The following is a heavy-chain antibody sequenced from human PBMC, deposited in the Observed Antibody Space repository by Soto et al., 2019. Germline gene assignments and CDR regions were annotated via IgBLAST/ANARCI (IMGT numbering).Heavy chain of an antibody. Sequence: GGSLRLSCAASGFTFSSYAMSWVRQAPGKGLEWVSAISGSGGSTYYADSVKGRFTISRDNSKNTLYLQMNSLRAEDTAVYYCAGAGGGGWYGGAFDIWGQGTMVTVSS. J-gene: IGHJ3*02. V-gene: IGHV3-23*01. CDR1: GFTFSSYA. D-gene: IGHD6-19*01. CDR2: ISGSGGST. CDR3: AGAGGGGWYGGAFDI.